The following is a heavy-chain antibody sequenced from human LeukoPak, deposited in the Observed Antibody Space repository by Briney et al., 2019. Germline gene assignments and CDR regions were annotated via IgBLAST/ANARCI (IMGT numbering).Heavy chain of an antibody. CDR2: INGNGAST. CDR3: AKAQGYSYYYLDY. Sequence: GGSLRLSCAGSGFTSNNNAMSWVRQAPGKGLEWVSGINGNGASTYYSDSVKGRFTISRDNSKNTLYLQMSSLRAEDTAIYYCAKAQGYSYYYLDYWGQGTLVTVSS. V-gene: IGHV3-23*01. CDR1: GFTSNNNA. D-gene: IGHD5-18*01. J-gene: IGHJ4*02.